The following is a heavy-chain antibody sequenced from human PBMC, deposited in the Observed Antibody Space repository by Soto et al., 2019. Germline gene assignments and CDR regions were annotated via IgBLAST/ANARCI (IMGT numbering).Heavy chain of an antibody. CDR2: ISGSGGST. D-gene: IGHD6-13*01. CDR3: AKDQGSSWYEIDY. J-gene: IGHJ4*02. Sequence: EVQLLESGGGLVQPGGSLRLPCAASGFTFSNYAVTWVRQAPGKGLEWVSTISGSGGSTYYADSVKGRFTISRDNSKTTLYLQMNSLRAEDTAVYYCAKDQGSSWYEIDYWGQGTLVTVSS. CDR1: GFTFSNYA. V-gene: IGHV3-23*01.